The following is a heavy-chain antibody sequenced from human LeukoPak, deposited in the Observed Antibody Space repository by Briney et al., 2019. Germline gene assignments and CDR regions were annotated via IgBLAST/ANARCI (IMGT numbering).Heavy chain of an antibody. J-gene: IGHJ4*02. D-gene: IGHD6-13*01. V-gene: IGHV3-74*01. Sequence: PGGSLRLSCAASGFTFSSYWMHWVRQAPGKWLVWVSRINSDGGSTSYADSVKGRFTISRDNARNTLYLQMNSLRAEDTAVYYCAGTSSSWNAPGYWGQGTLVTVSS. CDR1: GFTFSSYW. CDR2: INSDGGST. CDR3: AGTSSSWNAPGY.